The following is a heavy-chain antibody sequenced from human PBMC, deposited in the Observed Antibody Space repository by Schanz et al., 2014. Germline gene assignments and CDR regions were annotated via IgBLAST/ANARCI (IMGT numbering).Heavy chain of an antibody. CDR1: GYTFTSYY. CDR2: MNPNSGNT. CDR3: ARDGEAAAGCDY. D-gene: IGHD6-13*01. J-gene: IGHJ4*02. V-gene: IGHV1-8*02. Sequence: QVQLVQSGAEVKKPGASVKVSCEASGYTFTSYYIHWFRQAPGQGLEWMGWMNPNSGNTGYAQKFQGRGTMTRHTSISTAYMELSSLRSEDTAVYYCARDGEAAAGCDYWGQGTLVTVSS.